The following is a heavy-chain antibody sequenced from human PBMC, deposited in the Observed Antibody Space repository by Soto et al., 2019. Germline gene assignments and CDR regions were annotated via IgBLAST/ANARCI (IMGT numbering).Heavy chain of an antibody. D-gene: IGHD3-16*01. CDR3: ARPRLGGYF. CDR1: GFTFNAYD. V-gene: IGHV3-13*01. Sequence: GGSLRLSCAASGFTFNAYDMHWVRQASGEGLEWVSGIGSHGDTYYADSVKGRFTISREGAKNSLYLQMNSLTAGDTAVYYCARPRLGGYFWGLGTLVTVSS. CDR2: IGSHGDT. J-gene: IGHJ4*01.